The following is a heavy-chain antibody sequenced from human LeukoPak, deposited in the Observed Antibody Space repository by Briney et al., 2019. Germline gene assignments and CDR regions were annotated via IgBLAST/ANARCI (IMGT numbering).Heavy chain of an antibody. CDR2: ISGSGGSS. D-gene: IGHD6-19*01. J-gene: IGHJ4*02. CDR1: GFTFSSYA. CDR3: AKDHNIAVAGTPFDY. V-gene: IGHV3-23*01. Sequence: PGGSLRLSCAASGFTFSSYAMSWVRQAPGKGLEWVSAISGSGGSSYYADSVKGRFTISRDNSKNTLYLQMNSLRAEDTAVYYCAKDHNIAVAGTPFDYWGQGTLATVSS.